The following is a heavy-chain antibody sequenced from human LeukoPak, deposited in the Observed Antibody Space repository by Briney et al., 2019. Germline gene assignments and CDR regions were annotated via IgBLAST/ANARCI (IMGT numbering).Heavy chain of an antibody. V-gene: IGHV3-74*01. J-gene: IGHJ4*02. CDR3: ARRTKYYYDSSDYSFDY. D-gene: IGHD3-22*01. CDR2: IKSDGSST. CDR1: GFTFSSYW. Sequence: GGSLRLFCAASGFTFSSYWMHWVRQARGRWLVWVSHIKSDGSSTSYADSVKSRYTTSRDNAKNTLYLQMNSLRAEDTAVYYCARRTKYYYDSSDYSFDYWGQGTLVTVSS.